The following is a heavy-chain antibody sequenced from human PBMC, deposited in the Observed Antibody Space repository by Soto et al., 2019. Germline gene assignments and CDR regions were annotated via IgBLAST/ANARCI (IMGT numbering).Heavy chain of an antibody. CDR1: GFTFSSYW. Sequence: GGSLRLSCAASGFTFSSYWMSWVRQAPGKGLEWVANIKQDGSEKYYVDSVKGRFTISRDNAKNSLYLQMNSLRAEDTAVYYCASLYYDFWSGEIDYWGQGTLVTVSS. J-gene: IGHJ4*02. D-gene: IGHD3-3*01. V-gene: IGHV3-7*01. CDR3: ASLYYDFWSGEIDY. CDR2: IKQDGSEK.